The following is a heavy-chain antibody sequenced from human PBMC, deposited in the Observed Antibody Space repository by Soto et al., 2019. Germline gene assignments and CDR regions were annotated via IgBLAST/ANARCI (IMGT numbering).Heavy chain of an antibody. V-gene: IGHV4-4*07. CDR3: ARDLGILTGYPARDNWFDP. J-gene: IGHJ5*02. Sequence: PSETLSLTCTVSGGSISSYYWSWLRQPAGKGLEWLGRIYPSGSTTYNPSLKSRVTMSVDTSKNQFSLKLSSVTAADTAVYYCARDLGILTGYPARDNWFDPWGQGTLVTVSS. D-gene: IGHD3-9*01. CDR1: GGSISSYY. CDR2: IYPSGST.